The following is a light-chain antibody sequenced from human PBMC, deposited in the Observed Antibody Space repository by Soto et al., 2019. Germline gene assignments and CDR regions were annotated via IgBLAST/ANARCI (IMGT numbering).Light chain of an antibody. CDR2: DAS. Sequence: IPLTQSPSFMSASVGDRVTITCRASQGISTFLAWYQQHPGTAPKRLIYDASNLQSGVPSRFSGSGSGTECTLTITSLQPEDVATYYCQQLNSFPITLGQGTRLEI. CDR3: QQLNSFPIT. CDR1: QGISTF. J-gene: IGKJ5*01. V-gene: IGKV1-9*01.